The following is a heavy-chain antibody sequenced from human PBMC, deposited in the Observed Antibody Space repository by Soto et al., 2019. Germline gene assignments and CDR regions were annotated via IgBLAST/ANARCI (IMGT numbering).Heavy chain of an antibody. CDR2: IDPSDSYT. J-gene: IGHJ6*02. V-gene: IGHV5-10-1*01. CDR1: GYSFTSYW. CDR3: AGGGTMIGDYYYGMDV. Sequence: GESLKISCKGSGYSFTSYWISWVRQMPGKGLEWMGRIDPSDSYTNYSPSFQGHVTISADKSISTAYLQWSSRKASDTAMYYCAGGGTMIGDYYYGMDVWGRGTTVTVSS. D-gene: IGHD3-22*01.